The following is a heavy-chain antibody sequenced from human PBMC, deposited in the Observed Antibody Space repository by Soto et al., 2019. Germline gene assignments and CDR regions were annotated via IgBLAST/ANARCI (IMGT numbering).Heavy chain of an antibody. D-gene: IGHD6-19*01. CDR2: ISAGGGST. Sequence: EVQLLESGGDWVHPGGSLRLSCAASGFTFSNYAMSWVRQAPGKGLEWVSAISAGGGSTYHADSVKGRFTISRDNSRNMVYLQINSLRAEDPAVYYCAKVYSSSAYYPEYWGQGTLVTVSS. CDR1: GFTFSNYA. CDR3: AKVYSSSAYYPEY. J-gene: IGHJ4*02. V-gene: IGHV3-23*01.